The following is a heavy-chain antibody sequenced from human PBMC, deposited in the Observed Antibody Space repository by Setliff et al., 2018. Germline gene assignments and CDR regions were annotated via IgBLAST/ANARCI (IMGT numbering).Heavy chain of an antibody. CDR3: AKAPRSGWYASDVFDV. J-gene: IGHJ3*01. Sequence: VASVKVSCKASGGTFSSYSISWVRQAPGQGLEWMGGITPIFGTSKHAQKFQGRVTITTDESMNTAYMELSSLRSDDAAVYYCAKAPRSGWYASDVFDVWGQGTMVTVSS. D-gene: IGHD6-19*01. CDR2: ITPIFGTS. CDR1: GGTFSSYS. V-gene: IGHV1-69*05.